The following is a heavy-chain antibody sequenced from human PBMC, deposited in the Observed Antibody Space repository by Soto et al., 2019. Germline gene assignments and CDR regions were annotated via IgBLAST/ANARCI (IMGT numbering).Heavy chain of an antibody. CDR2: IYYSGST. Sequence: SETLSLTCTVSGGSISSSSYYWGWIRQPPGKGLEWIGSIYYSGSTYYNPSLKSRVTISVDTSKNQFSLKLSSVTAADTAVYYCARHGYCSGGSWFAPYYYYGMDVWGQGTTVTVSS. CDR3: ARHGYCSGGSWFAPYYYYGMDV. D-gene: IGHD2-15*01. CDR1: GGSISSSSYY. J-gene: IGHJ6*02. V-gene: IGHV4-39*01.